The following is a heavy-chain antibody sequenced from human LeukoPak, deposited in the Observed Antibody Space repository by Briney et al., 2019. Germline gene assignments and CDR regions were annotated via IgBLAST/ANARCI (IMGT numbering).Heavy chain of an antibody. Sequence: QPGGSLRLSCAASGFTFSSYNMNWVRQAPGKGLEWVSSISYSSRARYYADSVKDRFTISRDNFKDSLYLQMDSLRAEDTAVYYCARAYCSSTSCFGWGQGTLVTVSS. J-gene: IGHJ4*02. CDR1: GFTFSSYN. CDR2: ISYSSRAR. D-gene: IGHD2-2*01. V-gene: IGHV3-48*01. CDR3: ARAYCSSTSCFG.